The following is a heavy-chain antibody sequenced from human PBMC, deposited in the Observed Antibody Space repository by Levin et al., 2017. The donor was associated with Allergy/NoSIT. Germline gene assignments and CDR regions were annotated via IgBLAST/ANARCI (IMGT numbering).Heavy chain of an antibody. J-gene: IGHJ3*02. CDR2: IIPIFGTA. CDR3: ASTPPGRGFRGAFDI. CDR1: GGTFSSYA. V-gene: IGHV1-69*06. Sequence: SVKVSCKASGGTFSSYAISWVRQAPGQGLEWMGGIIPIFGTANYAQKFQGRVTITADKSTSTAYMELSSLRSEDTAVYYCASTPPGRGFRGAFDIWGQGTMVTVSS. D-gene: IGHD5-12*01.